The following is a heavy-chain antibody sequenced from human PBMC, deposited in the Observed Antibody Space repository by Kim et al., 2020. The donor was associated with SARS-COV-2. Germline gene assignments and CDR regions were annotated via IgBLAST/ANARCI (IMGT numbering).Heavy chain of an antibody. D-gene: IGHD4-4*01. V-gene: IGHV3-53*01. CDR3: ARSVRYSSHAPDY. Sequence: YYADSVKGRFTISRANSKNTLYLQMNSLRAEDTAVYYCARSVRYSSHAPDYWGQGTLVTVSS. J-gene: IGHJ4*02.